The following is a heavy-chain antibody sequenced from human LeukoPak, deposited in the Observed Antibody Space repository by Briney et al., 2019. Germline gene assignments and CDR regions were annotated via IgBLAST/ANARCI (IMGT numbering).Heavy chain of an antibody. V-gene: IGHV4-31*03. CDR3: ARDNYYDSSGYYGSIDY. Sequence: SETLSLTCTVSGGSIGSGGYYWSWIRQHPGKGLEWIGYIYYSGSTYYNPSLKSRVTISVDTSKNQFSLKLSSVTAADTAMYYCARDNYYDSSGYYGSIDYWGQGTLVTVSS. CDR2: IYYSGST. D-gene: IGHD3-22*01. CDR1: GGSIGSGGYY. J-gene: IGHJ4*02.